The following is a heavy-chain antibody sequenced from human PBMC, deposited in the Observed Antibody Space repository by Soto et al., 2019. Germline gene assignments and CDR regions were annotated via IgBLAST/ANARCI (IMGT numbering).Heavy chain of an antibody. CDR1: GYTFTTYD. V-gene: IGHV1-8*01. CDR3: ARGFLARDHYYMDV. Sequence: ASVKVSCKASGYTFTTYDINWVRQATGQGLEWMGWMNSKSGNTGYAQKFQGRLTMTRDPSISTAYMELSSLTSDDAAIYFCARGFLARDHYYMDVWGKGTTVTVSS. J-gene: IGHJ6*03. CDR2: MNSKSGNT.